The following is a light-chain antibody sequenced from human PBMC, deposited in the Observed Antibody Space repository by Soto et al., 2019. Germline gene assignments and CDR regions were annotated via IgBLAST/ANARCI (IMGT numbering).Light chain of an antibody. V-gene: IGKV1-5*01. CDR1: QSVGRW. J-gene: IGKJ1*01. CDR2: DAS. CDR3: QQYNSYPWT. Sequence: IQMTQSPATLPASVGDSVTITCRASQSVGRWLAWYQQKPGKAPQVLIYDASSLESGVPSRFSGSGSGTEFTLAISSLQPDDFATYYCQQYNSYPWTFGQGTKVDI.